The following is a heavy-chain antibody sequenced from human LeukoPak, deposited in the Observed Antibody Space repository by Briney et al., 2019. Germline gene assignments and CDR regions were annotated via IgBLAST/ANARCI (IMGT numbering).Heavy chain of an antibody. CDR2: ISSSSSTI. D-gene: IGHD5-12*01. V-gene: IGHV3-48*04. Sequence: QTGGSLRLSCAASGFTFSSYSMNWVRQAPGKGLEWVSYISSSSSTIYYADSVKGRFTISRDNAKNSLYLQMNSLRAEDTAVYYCARSVAALVHYSDYWGQGTLVTVSS. CDR3: ARSVAALVHYSDY. CDR1: GFTFSSYS. J-gene: IGHJ4*02.